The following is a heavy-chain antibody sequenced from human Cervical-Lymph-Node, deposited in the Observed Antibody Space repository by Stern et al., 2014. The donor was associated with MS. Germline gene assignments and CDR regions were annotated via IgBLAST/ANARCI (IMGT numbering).Heavy chain of an antibody. D-gene: IGHD4-17*01. J-gene: IGHJ4*02. Sequence: VQLVESGSYFKNPFYSLKISCNFSLYIFTSNFISFFLHIPFKFLYFIFIIYPGDSDTRYSPSFQGQVTISADKSISTAYLQWSSLKASDTAMYYCARDYGDYAFDYWGQGTLVTVSS. V-gene: IGHV5-51*01. CDR1: LYIFTSNF. CDR3: ARDYGDYAFDY. CDR2: IYPGDSDT.